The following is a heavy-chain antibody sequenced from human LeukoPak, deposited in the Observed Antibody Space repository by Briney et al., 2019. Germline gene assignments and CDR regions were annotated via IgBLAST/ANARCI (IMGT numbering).Heavy chain of an antibody. CDR1: GYTFTSYG. D-gene: IGHD1-1*01. Sequence: ASVKVSCKASGYTFTSYGISWVRQAPGQGLEWMGWISAYNGNTNYAQKLQDRVTMTTDTSTSTAYMELRSLRSDDTAVYYCARDHAGLERRVAFDIWGQGTMVTVSS. J-gene: IGHJ3*02. CDR3: ARDHAGLERRVAFDI. V-gene: IGHV1-18*01. CDR2: ISAYNGNT.